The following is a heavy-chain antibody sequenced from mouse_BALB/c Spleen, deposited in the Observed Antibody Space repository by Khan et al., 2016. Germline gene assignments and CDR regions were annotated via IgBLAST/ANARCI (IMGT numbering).Heavy chain of an antibody. V-gene: IGHV1S82*01. Sequence: QVQLQQPGTELVRPGASVKLSCKATGYSFTRYWMNWVKQRPGQGLEWIGMIHPSDSESRLNQKLKDKATLTVDNSSSIAYMQLSSPTSEDYAIYYCTRSAYGNHPYYAMDYWGQGTSVTVSS. J-gene: IGHJ4*01. CDR1: GYSFTRYW. CDR3: TRSAYGNHPYYAMDY. CDR2: IHPSDSES. D-gene: IGHD2-1*01.